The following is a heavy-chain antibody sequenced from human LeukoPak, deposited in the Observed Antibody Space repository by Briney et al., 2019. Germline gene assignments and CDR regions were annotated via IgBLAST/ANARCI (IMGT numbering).Heavy chain of an antibody. Sequence: PSETLSLTCAVYGGSFSGYYWSWIRQPPGKGLEWIGEINHSGSTNYNPSLKSRVTISVDASKNQFSLKLSSVTAADTAVYYCARHKTRYCSGGSCYPDAFDIWGQGTMVTVSS. D-gene: IGHD2-15*01. CDR1: GGSFSGYY. V-gene: IGHV4-34*01. CDR2: INHSGST. J-gene: IGHJ3*02. CDR3: ARHKTRYCSGGSCYPDAFDI.